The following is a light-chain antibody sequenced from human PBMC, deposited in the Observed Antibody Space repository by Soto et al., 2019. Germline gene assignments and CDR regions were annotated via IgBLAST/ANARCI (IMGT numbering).Light chain of an antibody. CDR3: ASWDASLNGYV. CDR1: SSNIGSNP. V-gene: IGLV1-44*01. J-gene: IGLJ1*01. CDR2: SNN. Sequence: QSVLTQPPSASGTPGQRVTVSCSGSSSNIGSNPVNWYQHLPGTAPKLLIYSNNQRPSGVPARFSGSKSGTSASLAISGLQSDDEADYFCASWDASLNGYVFGTRTKLTVL.